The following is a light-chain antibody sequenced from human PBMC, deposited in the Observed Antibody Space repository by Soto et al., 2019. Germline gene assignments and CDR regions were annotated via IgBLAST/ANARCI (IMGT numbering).Light chain of an antibody. V-gene: IGKV1-33*01. CDR2: DAS. Sequence: DIQMTQSPSSLSASVGDRVTITCQASQDISNYLNWYQQKPGKAPKLLIYDASNLETGVPSRFSGSGSGTDFTFTIISRQPEDIATYYCQQYDNLPLTFGGGTKVEIK. CDR1: QDISNY. CDR3: QQYDNLPLT. J-gene: IGKJ4*01.